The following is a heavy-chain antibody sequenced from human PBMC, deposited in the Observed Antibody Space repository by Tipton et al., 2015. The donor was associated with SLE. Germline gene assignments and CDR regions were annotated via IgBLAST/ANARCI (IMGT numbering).Heavy chain of an antibody. Sequence: TLSLTCTVSGGSISSGSYYWSWIRQPAGKGLEWIGRIYTSGSTNYNPSLKSRVTISVDTSKNQFSLKLSSVTAADTAVYYCAREPRETSGYFDYWGQGTLVTVSS. CDR1: GGSISSGSYY. CDR2: IYTSGST. V-gene: IGHV4-61*02. CDR3: AREPRETSGYFDY. J-gene: IGHJ4*02.